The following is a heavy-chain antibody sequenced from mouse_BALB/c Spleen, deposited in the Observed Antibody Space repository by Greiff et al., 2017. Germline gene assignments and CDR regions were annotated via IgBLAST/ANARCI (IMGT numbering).Heavy chain of an antibody. D-gene: IGHD4-1*01. CDR2: ISSGSSTI. V-gene: IGHV5-17*02. CDR3: AGLTDFDY. CDR1: GFTFSSFG. Sequence: EVMLVESGGGLVQPGGSRKLSCAASGFTFSSFGMHWVRQAPEKGLEWVAYISSGSSTIYYADTVKGRFTISRDNPKNTLFLQMTSLRSEDTAMYYCAGLTDFDYWGQGTTLTVSS. J-gene: IGHJ2*01.